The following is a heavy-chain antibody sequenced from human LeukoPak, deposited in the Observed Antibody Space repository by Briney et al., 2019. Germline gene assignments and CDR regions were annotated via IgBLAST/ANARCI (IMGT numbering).Heavy chain of an antibody. J-gene: IGHJ4*02. CDR1: GGSISSGGYY. Sequence: PSETLSLTCTVSGGSISSGGYYWSWIRQPPGKGLEWIGYIYYSGSTYYNPSLKSRVTISVDTSKNQFSLKLSSVTAADTAVYYCARAVVVPAAILFDYWGQGTLVTVSS. V-gene: IGHV4-30-4*01. CDR2: IYYSGST. D-gene: IGHD2-2*01. CDR3: ARAVVVPAAILFDY.